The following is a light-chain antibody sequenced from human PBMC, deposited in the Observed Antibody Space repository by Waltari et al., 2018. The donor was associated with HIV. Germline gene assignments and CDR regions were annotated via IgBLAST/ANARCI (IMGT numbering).Light chain of an antibody. J-gene: IGKJ4*01. CDR2: WAS. CDR1: QRVLYSSNNKNY. V-gene: IGKV4-1*01. Sequence: DIVMTQSPDSLAVSLGERATIHCKSSQRVLYSSNNKNYLAWYQQKPGQPPELLIYWASTRESGVPDRFTGSGSGTDFTLTISSLQAEDVAVYYCQQYYSTPLTFGGGTKVEIK. CDR3: QQYYSTPLT.